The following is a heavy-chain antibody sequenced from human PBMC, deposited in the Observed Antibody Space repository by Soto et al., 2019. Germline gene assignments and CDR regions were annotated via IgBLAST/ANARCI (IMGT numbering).Heavy chain of an antibody. CDR1: GFTFSSYA. D-gene: IGHD6-19*01. J-gene: IGHJ5*02. CDR3: AKGFSGWYNWFDP. Sequence: GGSLRLSCAASGFTFSSYAMSWVRQAPGKGLEWVSGISGSGDSTYYADSVKGRFTISRDTSKNTLYLQMNSLRADDTAVYYCAKGFSGWYNWFDPWGQGTLVTSPQ. CDR2: ISGSGDST. V-gene: IGHV3-23*01.